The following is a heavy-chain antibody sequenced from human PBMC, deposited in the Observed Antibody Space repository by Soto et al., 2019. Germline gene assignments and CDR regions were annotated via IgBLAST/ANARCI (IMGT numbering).Heavy chain of an antibody. CDR2: ITTHTGHT. V-gene: IGHV1-18*01. CDR1: GYSFTNNL. Sequence: ASVKVSSKNSGYSFTNNLINWARQAPGQGLEGMGWITTHTGHTMVAQKFQGRLTMTTDTSTATAFMELMSLRADDTAMYFCAIDTHITTPHYFDSWAQGTPVTVS. D-gene: IGHD3-22*01. J-gene: IGHJ4*02. CDR3: AIDTHITTPHYFDS.